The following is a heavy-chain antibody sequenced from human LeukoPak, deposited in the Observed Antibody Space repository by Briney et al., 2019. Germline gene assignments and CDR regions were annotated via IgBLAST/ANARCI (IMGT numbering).Heavy chain of an antibody. D-gene: IGHD6-19*01. CDR3: ASWPGGWYGEDS. V-gene: IGHV3-53*01. CDR1: GLTVSSNF. J-gene: IGHJ4*02. Sequence: PGGSLRLSCAATGLTVSSNFMSWVRQAPGKGLEWVSVIYGGGSTYYADSVKGRFTISRDTPKNTLYLQMNSLRVEDTAAYYCASWPGGWYGEDSWGQGTLVTVSS. CDR2: IYGGGST.